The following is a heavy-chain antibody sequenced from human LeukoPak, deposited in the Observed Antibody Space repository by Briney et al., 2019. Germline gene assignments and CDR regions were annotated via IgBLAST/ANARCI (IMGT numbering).Heavy chain of an antibody. CDR1: GFTFSSYG. D-gene: IGHD5-18*01. Sequence: GGSLRLSCAASGFTFSSYGMHWVRQAPGKGLEWVAVISYDGSNKYYADSVKGRFTISRDNSKNTLYLQMNSLRAEDTAVYYCAKLAPVNSYGWDAFDIWGQGTMVTVSS. V-gene: IGHV3-30*18. CDR2: ISYDGSNK. CDR3: AKLAPVNSYGWDAFDI. J-gene: IGHJ3*02.